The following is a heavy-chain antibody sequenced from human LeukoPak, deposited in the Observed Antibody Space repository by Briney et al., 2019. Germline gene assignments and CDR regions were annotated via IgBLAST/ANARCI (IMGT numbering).Heavy chain of an antibody. CDR3: ARGGCSGGSCYSFEYFQH. J-gene: IGHJ1*01. Sequence: KASETLSLNCAVSGGSISSSNWWSWVRQPPGKGLEWIGEIYHSGSTNYNPSLKSRVTISVDKSKNQFSLKLSSVTAADTAVYYCARGGCSGGSCYSFEYFQHWGQGTLVTVSS. D-gene: IGHD2-15*01. CDR1: GGSISSSNW. V-gene: IGHV4-4*02. CDR2: IYHSGST.